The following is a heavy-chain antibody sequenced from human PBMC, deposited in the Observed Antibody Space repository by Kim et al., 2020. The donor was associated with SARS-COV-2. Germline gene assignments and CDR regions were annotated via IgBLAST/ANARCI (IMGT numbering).Heavy chain of an antibody. CDR3: ARGDTGYCSGGSCYWFDDDAFDI. J-gene: IGHJ3*02. Sequence: SETLSLTCAVYGGSFSGYYWSWIRQPPGKGLEWIGEINHSGSTNYNPSLKSRVTISVDTSKNQFSLKLSSVTAADTAVYYCARGDTGYCSGGSCYWFDDDAFDIWGQGTMVTVSS. CDR2: INHSGST. CDR1: GGSFSGYY. D-gene: IGHD2-15*01. V-gene: IGHV4-34*01.